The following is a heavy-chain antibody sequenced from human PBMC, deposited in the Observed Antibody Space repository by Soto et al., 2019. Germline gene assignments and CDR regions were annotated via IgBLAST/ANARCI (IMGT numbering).Heavy chain of an antibody. V-gene: IGHV4-31*01. J-gene: IGHJ4*02. D-gene: IGHD3-10*01. Sequence: QVQLQESGPGLVKPSQTLSLTCAVSGGSISSGGYYWSWIRQHPGKGLEWMGYISYSGKTYYNPSLKRLVIIAVDMSKNQFPLNLSSVTAADTAVYCCAREFDHYGPPVDHWGQGTLVIVSS. CDR3: AREFDHYGPPVDH. CDR2: ISYSGKT. CDR1: GGSISSGGYY.